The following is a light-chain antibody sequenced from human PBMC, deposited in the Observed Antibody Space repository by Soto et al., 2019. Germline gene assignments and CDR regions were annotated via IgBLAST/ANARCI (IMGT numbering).Light chain of an antibody. CDR1: QSISNH. CDR2: AAS. CDR3: QQSYSSPPT. Sequence: DIQMTQSPSSLSASVEDRVTITCRASQSISNHLNWYQQKPGKAPKLLIFAASSLQSGVPSRFSGSRSGPDFTLTISSLQPEDFATYYCQQSYSSPPTFGRGTKVDIK. V-gene: IGKV1-39*01. J-gene: IGKJ1*01.